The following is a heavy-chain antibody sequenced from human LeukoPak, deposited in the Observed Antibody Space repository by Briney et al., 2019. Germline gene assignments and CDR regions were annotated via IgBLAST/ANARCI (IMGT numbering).Heavy chain of an antibody. J-gene: IGHJ3*02. V-gene: IGHV1-18*01. CDR3: ARGRKYYYDSSGYSDDAFDI. Sequence: ASVKVSCKASGYTFTSYGITWVRQAPGQGLEWMGWISVNNGNTNYAQKLQGRVTMTTDTSTTTAYMELRSLRSDDTAVYYCARGRKYYYDSSGYSDDAFDIWGQGTMVTVSS. CDR1: GYTFTSYG. CDR2: ISVNNGNT. D-gene: IGHD3-22*01.